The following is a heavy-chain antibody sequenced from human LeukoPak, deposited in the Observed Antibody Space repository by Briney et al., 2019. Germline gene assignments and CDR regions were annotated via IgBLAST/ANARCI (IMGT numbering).Heavy chain of an antibody. Sequence: PSETLSLTCTVSGGSISSSSYYWGWIRQPPGKGLEWIGSIYYSGSTYYNPSLKSRFTISVDTSKNQFSLKLSSVTAADTAVYYCARRAPDYYDSSWFDPWGQGTLVTVSS. CDR2: IYYSGST. CDR1: GGSISSSSYY. CDR3: ARRAPDYYDSSWFDP. V-gene: IGHV4-39*01. D-gene: IGHD3-22*01. J-gene: IGHJ5*02.